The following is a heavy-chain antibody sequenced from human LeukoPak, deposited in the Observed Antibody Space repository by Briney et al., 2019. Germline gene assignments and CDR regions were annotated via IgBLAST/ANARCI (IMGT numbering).Heavy chain of an antibody. J-gene: IGHJ2*01. Sequence: SETLSLTCTVSGGSISSYYWSWIRQPPGKGLEWIGYIYYSGSTNYNPSLKSRVTISVDTSKNQFSLKLSSVTAADTAVYYCARLNWDEYWYFDLWGRGTLVTVSS. CDR3: ARLNWDEYWYFDL. V-gene: IGHV4-59*01. CDR1: GGSISSYY. D-gene: IGHD1-1*01. CDR2: IYYSGST.